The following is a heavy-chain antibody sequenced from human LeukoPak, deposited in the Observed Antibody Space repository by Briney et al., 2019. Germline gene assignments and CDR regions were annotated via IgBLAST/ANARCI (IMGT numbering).Heavy chain of an antibody. Sequence: SETLSLTCAVYGGSFSGYYWSWIRRPPGKGLEWIGEINHSGSTNYNPSLTSRVTISVDTSKNQFSLKLSSVTAADTAVYYCARHNKGGVEYRITMVRGVDYWGQGTLVTVSS. D-gene: IGHD3-10*01. CDR2: INHSGST. V-gene: IGHV4-34*01. CDR1: GGSFSGYY. CDR3: ARHNKGGVEYRITMVRGVDY. J-gene: IGHJ4*02.